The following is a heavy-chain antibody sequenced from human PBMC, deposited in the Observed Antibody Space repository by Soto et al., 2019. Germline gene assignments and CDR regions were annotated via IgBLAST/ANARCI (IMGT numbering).Heavy chain of an antibody. J-gene: IGHJ6*02. CDR3: ARDLKGSGSYYNRKTLNYYGMDV. CDR2: ISAYNGNT. Sequence: GSVKVSCKASGYTFTNYGISWVRQAPGQGLEWMGWISAYNGNTNYAQKLQGRVTMTTDTSTSTAYMELRSLRSDDTAVYYCARDLKGSGSYYNRKTLNYYGMDVWGQGTTVTVSS. D-gene: IGHD3-10*01. V-gene: IGHV1-18*01. CDR1: GYTFTNYG.